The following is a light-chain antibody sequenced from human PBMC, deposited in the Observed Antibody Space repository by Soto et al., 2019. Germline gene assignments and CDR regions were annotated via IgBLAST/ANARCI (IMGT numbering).Light chain of an antibody. V-gene: IGKV3D-15*01. J-gene: IGKJ5*01. CDR1: QTVLTN. CDR3: QQYNNWPIT. Sequence: IVMTQSPATLSVSPGERATLSFRTSQTVLTNLAWYQQKPGQAPRLLVYGASTRATGIPASFSGSGSGTEFTLTISSLQSEDFAVYYCQQYNNWPITFGQGTRLEI. CDR2: GAS.